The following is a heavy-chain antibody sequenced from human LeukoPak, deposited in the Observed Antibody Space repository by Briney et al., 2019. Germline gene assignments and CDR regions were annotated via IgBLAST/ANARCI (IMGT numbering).Heavy chain of an antibody. CDR2: IYYSGST. J-gene: IGHJ1*01. D-gene: IGHD6-13*01. V-gene: IGHV4-59*01. CDR3: AREAPGIAAAGQYFQH. Sequence: SETLSLTCTVSGGSISSYYWSWIRQPPGKGLEWIGYIYYSGSTNYNPSLKSRVTISVDTPKNQFSLKLSSVTAADTAVYYCAREAPGIAAAGQYFQHWGQGTLVTVSS. CDR1: GGSISSYY.